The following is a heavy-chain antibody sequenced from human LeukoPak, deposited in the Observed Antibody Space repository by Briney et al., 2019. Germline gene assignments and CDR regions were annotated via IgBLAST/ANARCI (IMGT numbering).Heavy chain of an antibody. CDR1: GFTFSSYG. Sequence: GGSLRLSCAASGFTFSSYGMHWVRQAPGKGLEWVAFIRYDGSNKYYADSVKGRFTISRDNSKNTLYLQMNSLRAEDTAVYYCARAVVTAGGTGVDYWGQGTLVTVSS. CDR3: ARAVVTAGGTGVDY. V-gene: IGHV3-30*02. CDR2: IRYDGSNK. D-gene: IGHD2-21*02. J-gene: IGHJ4*02.